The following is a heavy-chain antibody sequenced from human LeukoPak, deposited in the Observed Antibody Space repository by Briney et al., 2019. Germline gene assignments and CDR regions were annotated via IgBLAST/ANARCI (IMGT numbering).Heavy chain of an antibody. CDR3: ARGLGSGNYYVGFDY. Sequence: SETLSLTCTVSGGSISSYYWSWIRQPPGKGLEWIGYIYYSGSTNYNPSLKSRVTISVDTSKNQFSLKLSSVTAADTAVYYCARGLGSGNYYVGFDYLGQGTLVTASS. CDR1: GGSISSYY. CDR2: IYYSGST. J-gene: IGHJ4*02. D-gene: IGHD1-26*01. V-gene: IGHV4-59*01.